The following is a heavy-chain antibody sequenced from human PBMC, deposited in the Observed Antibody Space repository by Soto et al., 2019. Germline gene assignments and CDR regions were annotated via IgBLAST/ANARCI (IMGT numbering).Heavy chain of an antibody. V-gene: IGHV3-30*03. CDR3: ARDLTVFGVLNGDSPMDV. Sequence: GGSLRLSCAVSGFSFSNHVMHWVRQAPGKGLEWVAVISYDGGNAYYAESVKGRFTVSRDNSKNTMYIEMSSVRGDDTAVYYCARDLTVFGVLNGDSPMDVWGQGTTVTVSS. CDR1: GFSFSNHV. CDR2: ISYDGGNA. J-gene: IGHJ6*02. D-gene: IGHD3-3*01.